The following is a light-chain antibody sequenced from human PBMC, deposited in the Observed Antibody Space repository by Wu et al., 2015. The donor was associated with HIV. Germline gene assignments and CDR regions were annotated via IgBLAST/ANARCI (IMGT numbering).Light chain of an antibody. Sequence: EIVLTQSPGTLSLSPGERVTLSCRASQSVSSRYLAWYQQKPGQAPRLLIYGASSRATGIPDRFSGGGSGTDFSLTISRLEPEDFAVYYCQQYVSSITFGQGTRLDIK. CDR2: GAS. V-gene: IGKV3-20*01. J-gene: IGKJ5*01. CDR3: QQYVSSIT. CDR1: QSVSSRY.